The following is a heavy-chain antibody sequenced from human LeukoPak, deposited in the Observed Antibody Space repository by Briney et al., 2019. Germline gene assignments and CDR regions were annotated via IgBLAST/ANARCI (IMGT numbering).Heavy chain of an antibody. Sequence: GGSLRLPCAASGFTFSSYWMSWVRQAPGKGLEWVANIKQDGSEKYYVDSVKGRFTISRDNAKNSLYLQMNSLRAEDTAVYYCARPVFLDGPDAFDIWGQGTMVTVSS. D-gene: IGHD5-24*01. V-gene: IGHV3-7*01. CDR3: ARPVFLDGPDAFDI. CDR1: GFTFSSYW. J-gene: IGHJ3*02. CDR2: IKQDGSEK.